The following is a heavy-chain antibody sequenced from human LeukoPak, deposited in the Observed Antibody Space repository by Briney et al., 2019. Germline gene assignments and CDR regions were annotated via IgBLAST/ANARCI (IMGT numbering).Heavy chain of an antibody. CDR2: INTDGSST. Sequence: PGGSLRLSCAASGFTFSNYWMHWVRQAPGKGLVWVSRINTDGSSTTYADSVKGRFTISRDNAKNTLYLQMNSLRAEDTAVYYCARDHYYGSGSYPPTRNYYYGMDVWGQGTTVTVSS. D-gene: IGHD3-10*01. J-gene: IGHJ6*02. CDR3: ARDHYYGSGSYPPTRNYYYGMDV. CDR1: GFTFSNYW. V-gene: IGHV3-74*01.